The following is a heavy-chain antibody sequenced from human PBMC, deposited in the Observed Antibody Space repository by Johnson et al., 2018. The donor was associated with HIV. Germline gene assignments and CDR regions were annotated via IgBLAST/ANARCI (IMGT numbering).Heavy chain of an antibody. V-gene: IGHV3-66*01. Sequence: VQLVESGGGLVQPGGSLKLSCAASGFTLSINYMSWVRQAPGKGLEWVSVIFGGGSTHYADSVKGRFTISRDNAKNSLYLQMNSLRAEETSVYYCAKCIWGSSLIDAFDFWGQGTVVTVSS. D-gene: IGHD6-13*01. CDR3: AKCIWGSSLIDAFDF. J-gene: IGHJ3*01. CDR1: GFTLSINY. CDR2: IFGGGST.